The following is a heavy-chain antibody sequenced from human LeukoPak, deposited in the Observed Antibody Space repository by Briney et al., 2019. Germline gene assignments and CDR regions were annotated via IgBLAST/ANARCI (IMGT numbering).Heavy chain of an antibody. CDR1: GFTFSNAW. J-gene: IGHJ4*02. CDR3: TTNKFHYDSSGYYWN. Sequence: GGSLRLSCAASGFTFSNAWMSWVRQAPGKGLEWGGRIKSKTDGGTTDYAAPVKGRFTISRDDSKNTLYLQMNSLKTEDTAVYYCTTNKFHYDSSGYYWNWGQGTLVTVSS. D-gene: IGHD3-22*01. V-gene: IGHV3-15*01. CDR2: IKSKTDGGTT.